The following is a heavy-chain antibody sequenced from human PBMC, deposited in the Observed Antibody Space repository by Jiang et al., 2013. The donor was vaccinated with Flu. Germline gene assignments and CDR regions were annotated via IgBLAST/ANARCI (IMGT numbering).Heavy chain of an antibody. D-gene: IGHD1-26*01. J-gene: IGHJ4*02. CDR3: ARESGIRWELLMRAAT. CDR2: ISYDGSNK. V-gene: IGHV3-30*01. CDR1: GFTFSSYA. Sequence: VQLVESGGGVVQPGRSLRLSCAASGFTFSSYAMHWVRQAPGKGLEWVAVISYDGSNKYYADSVKGRFTISRDNSKNTLYLQMNSLRAEDTAVYYCARESGIRWELLMRAATWGQGTL.